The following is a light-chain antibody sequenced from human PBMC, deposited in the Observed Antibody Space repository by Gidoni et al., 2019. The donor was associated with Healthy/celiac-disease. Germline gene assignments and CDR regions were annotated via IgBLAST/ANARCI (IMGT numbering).Light chain of an antibody. CDR3: QQYGSSRT. V-gene: IGKV3-20*01. CDR2: GAS. J-gene: IGKJ1*01. Sequence: ELVLTQSPGTLSLSPGERATLSCRASQSVSSCYLAWYQQQPGQAPSLLIYGASSPATGIPDRFSGSGSATDSTLTSSRLEPEDFAVYYCQQYGSSRTFGQGTKVEIK. CDR1: QSVSSCY.